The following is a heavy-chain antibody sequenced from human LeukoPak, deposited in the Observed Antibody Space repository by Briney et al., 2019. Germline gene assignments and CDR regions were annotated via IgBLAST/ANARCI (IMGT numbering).Heavy chain of an antibody. CDR2: INHSGST. Sequence: SETLSLTCAVYGGSFSGYYWSWIRQPPGKGLEWIGEINHSGSTNYNPSLKSRVTISVDTSKNQFSLKLSSVTAADTAVYYCARLYGSTAMVLSWGQGTLVTVSS. J-gene: IGHJ5*02. V-gene: IGHV4-34*01. D-gene: IGHD5-18*01. CDR3: ARLYGSTAMVLS. CDR1: GGSFSGYY.